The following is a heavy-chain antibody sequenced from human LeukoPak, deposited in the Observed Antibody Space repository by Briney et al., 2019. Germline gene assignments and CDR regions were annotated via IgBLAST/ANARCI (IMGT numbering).Heavy chain of an antibody. CDR2: ISGSADNT. Sequence: PGGSLRLSCAASGFTFSKYGMSWVRQAPGKGPEWVSAISGSADNTYYADSVKGRFTISRDNAKNSLFLQMNSLRAENTAVYYCARVLRYCSGGNCYSGGLGYMDVWGKGTTVTISS. D-gene: IGHD2-15*01. CDR1: GFTFSKYG. V-gene: IGHV3-23*01. CDR3: ARVLRYCSGGNCYSGGLGYMDV. J-gene: IGHJ6*03.